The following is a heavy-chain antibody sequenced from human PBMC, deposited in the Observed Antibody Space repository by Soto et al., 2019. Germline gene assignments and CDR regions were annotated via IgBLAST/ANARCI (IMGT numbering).Heavy chain of an antibody. CDR2: IYWDDDK. CDR1: GFSLSTSGMC. CDR3: AHRSKVSASSGYYLNWFDP. Sequence: SGPTLVNPTQTLTLTCSFSGFSLSTSGMCVSWIRQAPGKALEWLALIYWDDDKRYSPSLKSRLTITKDTSKNQVVLTMTNMDPVDTATYYCAHRSKVSASSGYYLNWFDPWGQGTLVTVSS. J-gene: IGHJ5*02. V-gene: IGHV2-5*08. D-gene: IGHD3-22*01.